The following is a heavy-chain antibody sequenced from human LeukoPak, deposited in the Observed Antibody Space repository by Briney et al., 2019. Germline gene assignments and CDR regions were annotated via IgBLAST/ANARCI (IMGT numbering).Heavy chain of an antibody. J-gene: IGHJ3*02. Sequence: GASVKVSCKASGYTFTSYHMHWVRQAPGQGLEWMGIINPSGGSTSYAQKFQGRVTMTRDTSTSTVYMELSSLRSEDTAVYYCGVGATPDAFDIWGQGTMVTVSS. D-gene: IGHD1-26*01. CDR2: INPSGGST. CDR3: GVGATPDAFDI. V-gene: IGHV1-46*01. CDR1: GYTFTSYH.